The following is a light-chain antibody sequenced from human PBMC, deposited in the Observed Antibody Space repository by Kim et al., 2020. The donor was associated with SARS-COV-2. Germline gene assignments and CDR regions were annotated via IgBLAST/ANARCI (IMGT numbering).Light chain of an antibody. CDR1: SSAVGGYIY. Sequence: GQSITITCTGTSSAVGGYIYVSWYQQHPGKAPKLMIYDVSNRPSGVSNRFSGSKSGNTASLTISGLQAEDEADYYCSSYTSSSTLVFGGGTQLTVL. J-gene: IGLJ2*01. CDR2: DVS. V-gene: IGLV2-14*03. CDR3: SSYTSSSTLV.